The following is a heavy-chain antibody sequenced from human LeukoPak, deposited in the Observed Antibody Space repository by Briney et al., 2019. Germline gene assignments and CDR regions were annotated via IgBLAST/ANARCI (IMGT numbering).Heavy chain of an antibody. CDR2: IIPILGIA. CDR1: GGTFISYA. CDR3: ARDKSYYDSSGYPLNWFDP. J-gene: IGHJ5*02. D-gene: IGHD3-22*01. V-gene: IGHV1-69*04. Sequence: SVKVSCKASGGTFISYAISWVRQAPGQGLEWMGRIIPILGIANYAQKFQGRVTITADKSTSTAYMELSSLRSEDTAVYYCARDKSYYDSSGYPLNWFDPWGQGTLVTVSS.